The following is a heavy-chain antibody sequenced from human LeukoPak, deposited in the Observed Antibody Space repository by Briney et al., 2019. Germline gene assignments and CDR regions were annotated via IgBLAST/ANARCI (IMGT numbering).Heavy chain of an antibody. CDR2: IKSKTDGGTT. CDR3: TPVVGIPGTTDRDY. D-gene: IGHD1-20*01. J-gene: IGHJ4*02. CDR1: GFSFSNAW. V-gene: IGHV3-15*01. Sequence: GGSLRLSCAASGFSFSNAWMSWVRQAPGKGLEWVGRIKSKTDGGTTDYGAPVKGRFTISRDDSKNTLYLQMNSLRTEDTAVYYCTPVVGIPGTTDRDYWGQGSLVTVSS.